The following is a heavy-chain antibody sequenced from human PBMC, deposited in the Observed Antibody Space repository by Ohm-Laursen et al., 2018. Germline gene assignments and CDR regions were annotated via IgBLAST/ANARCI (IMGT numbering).Heavy chain of an antibody. CDR2: INPNNGVP. J-gene: IGHJ4*02. CDR3: ARPPHCSGDNCYRTFDY. D-gene: IGHD2-15*01. Sequence: ASVKVSCNASGYTFTGYYMHWVRQAPGQGLEWMGWINPNNGVPNYAQKFQGRVTMTRDTSISTAYMELSSLRSDDTAVYYCARPPHCSGDNCYRTFDYWGQGSLVTVSS. CDR1: GYTFTGYY. V-gene: IGHV1-2*02.